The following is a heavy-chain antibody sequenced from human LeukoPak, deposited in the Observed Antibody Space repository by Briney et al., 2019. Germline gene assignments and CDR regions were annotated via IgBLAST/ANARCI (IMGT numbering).Heavy chain of an antibody. CDR2: INHSRNT. J-gene: IGHJ4*02. CDR1: GGSFSGSF. D-gene: IGHD3-22*01. CDR3: ARFWGYYESSGYYYTLGFDY. V-gene: IGHV4-34*01. Sequence: SETLSLTCAVYGGSFSGSFWSWIRQPPGKGLEWIGEINHSRNTNYSPSLKSRVTISLDTSKNQISLRLSSVTAADTAVYYCARFWGYYESSGYYYTLGFDYWSQGTLVTVSS.